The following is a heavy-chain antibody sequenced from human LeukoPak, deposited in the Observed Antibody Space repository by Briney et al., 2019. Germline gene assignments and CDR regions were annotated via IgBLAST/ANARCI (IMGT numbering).Heavy chain of an antibody. D-gene: IGHD3-16*01. CDR3: ARERLEGEKAFDY. Sequence: ASVKVSCKASGYTFTGYYMHWVRQAPGQGLEWMGWINPNSGGTNYAQKFQGRVTMTRDTSTGTVYMELSRLTSDDTAVYYCARERLEGEKAFDYWGQGTLVTVSS. CDR1: GYTFTGYY. V-gene: IGHV1-2*02. CDR2: INPNSGGT. J-gene: IGHJ4*02.